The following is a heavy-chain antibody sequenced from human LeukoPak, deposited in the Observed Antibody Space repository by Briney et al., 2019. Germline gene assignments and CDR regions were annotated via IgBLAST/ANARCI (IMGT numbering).Heavy chain of an antibody. D-gene: IGHD4-17*01. J-gene: IGHJ4*02. CDR1: GFIFDDYA. CDR2: ISWNSGII. V-gene: IGHV3-9*01. CDR3: AMSTVSSGFDR. Sequence: GRSLRLSCAASGFIFDDYAMYWVRQAPGKGLXWVSGISWNSGIIDYADSVKGRFTISRDNAKNSLYLQMNSLRAEDTAFYYCAMSTVSSGFDRWGQGTLVTVSS.